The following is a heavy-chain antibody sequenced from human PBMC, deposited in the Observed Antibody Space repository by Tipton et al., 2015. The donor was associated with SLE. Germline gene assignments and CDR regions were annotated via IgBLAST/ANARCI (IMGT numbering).Heavy chain of an antibody. CDR2: IYYSGST. J-gene: IGHJ5*02. CDR1: GGSISSSSYY. V-gene: IGHV4-39*07. CDR3: ASTYCSGGSCYPRWFDP. D-gene: IGHD2-15*01. Sequence: TLSLTCTVSGGSISSSSYYWGWISQPPGKGLEWIGSIYYSGSTYYNPSLKSRVTISVDTSKNQFSLKLSSVTAADTAVYYCASTYCSGGSCYPRWFDPWGQGTLVTVSS.